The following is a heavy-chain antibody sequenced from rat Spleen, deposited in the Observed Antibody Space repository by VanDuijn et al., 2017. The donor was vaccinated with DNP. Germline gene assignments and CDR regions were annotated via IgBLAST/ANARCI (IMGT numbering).Heavy chain of an antibody. Sequence: EVQLVESGGGLVQPGRSLKLSCAASGFTFSDYSMAWVRQAPTKGPALVATLSYDGPSTYYRDTVKGRFTISRDNAKSTLYLQMDSLRSEDTATYYCATESDWGQGVMVTVSS. J-gene: IGHJ2*01. V-gene: IGHV5-20*01. CDR1: GFTFSDYS. CDR2: LSYDGPST. CDR3: ATESD.